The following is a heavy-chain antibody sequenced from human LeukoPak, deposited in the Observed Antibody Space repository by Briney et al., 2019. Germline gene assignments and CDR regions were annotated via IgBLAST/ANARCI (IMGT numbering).Heavy chain of an antibody. D-gene: IGHD3-9*01. CDR1: GYTFTSYG. V-gene: IGHV1-69*06. J-gene: IGHJ5*02. CDR2: IIPIFGTA. Sequence: SVKVSCKASGYTFTSYGISWVRQAPGQGLEWMGGIIPIFGTANYAQKFQGRVTITADKSTSTAYMELSSLRSEDTAVYYCAREDYDILTGYYKGWFDPWGQGTLVTVSS. CDR3: AREDYDILTGYYKGWFDP.